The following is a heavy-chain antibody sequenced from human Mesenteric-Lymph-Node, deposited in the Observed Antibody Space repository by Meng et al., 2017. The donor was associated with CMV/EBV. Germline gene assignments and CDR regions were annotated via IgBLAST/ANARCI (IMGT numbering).Heavy chain of an antibody. CDR1: GFTFNNYA. D-gene: IGHD6-13*01. CDR2: VLGTGPT. V-gene: IGHV3-23*01. J-gene: IGHJ4*02. CDR3: ARGDSSTTWLVFDY. Sequence: GGSLRLSCSASGFTFNNYAMTWVRQAPGKGLEWVSTVLGTGPTYYADYVKGRFTISRDDSRSTLFLQLNSLRDEDTAVFYCARGDSSTTWLVFDYWGLGTLVTVSS.